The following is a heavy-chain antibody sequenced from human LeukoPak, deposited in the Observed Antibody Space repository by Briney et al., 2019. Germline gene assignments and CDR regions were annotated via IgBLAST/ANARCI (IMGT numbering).Heavy chain of an antibody. D-gene: IGHD3-10*01. CDR1: GFTFSSYG. CDR3: AKEVRLYYYGSGSPSFDY. J-gene: IGHJ4*02. CDR2: IRYDGSDK. Sequence: GGSLRLSCVASGFTFSSYGMHWVRQAPGKGLEWVAFIRYDGSDKYYADSVKGRFTISRDNSKNTLYLQMNSLRAEDTAVYYCAKEVRLYYYGSGSPSFDYWGQGTLVTVSS. V-gene: IGHV3-30*02.